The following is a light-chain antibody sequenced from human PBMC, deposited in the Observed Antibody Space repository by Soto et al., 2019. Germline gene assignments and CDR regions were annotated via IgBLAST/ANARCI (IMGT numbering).Light chain of an antibody. CDR1: QSVSSN. CDR3: QQYNNWPRT. J-gene: IGKJ1*01. V-gene: IGKV3-15*01. CDR2: GAS. Sequence: IVIMQSPATLSVSPGERATLSCRASQSVSSNLAGYQQKPGQAPRLLIYGASTRATGIPARFSGSGSGTEFTLTISSLQSEDFAVYYCQQYNNWPRTFGQGTKV.